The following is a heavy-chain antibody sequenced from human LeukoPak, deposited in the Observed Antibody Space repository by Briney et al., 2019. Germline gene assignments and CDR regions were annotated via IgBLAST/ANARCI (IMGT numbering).Heavy chain of an antibody. CDR1: GGSFSGYY. J-gene: IGHJ4*02. CDR2: INHGGSA. V-gene: IGHV4-34*01. D-gene: IGHD6-19*01. CDR3: ARGTYSSGWLPDY. Sequence: SETLSLICAVYGGSFSGYYWTWTRQPPGKGLEWIGEINHGGSANYNPSLKSRVTMSVDTSKNQFSLRLSSVTAADTAVYYCARGTYSSGWLPDYWGQGTLVTVSS.